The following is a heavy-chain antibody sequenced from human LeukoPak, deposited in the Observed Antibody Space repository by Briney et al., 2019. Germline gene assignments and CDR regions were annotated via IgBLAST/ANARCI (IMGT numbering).Heavy chain of an antibody. CDR1: GYTFTRYG. Sequence: AAVRVSCKASGYTFTRYGTSWVRQAPGQGLERMGWISAYNGNTNYAQKLQGRLTMTTDTSTSTAYMELRSLRSDDTAVYYCARVVEDLFPYYFDYWGQGTLVTVSS. CDR3: ARVVEDLFPYYFDY. V-gene: IGHV1-18*01. J-gene: IGHJ4*02. D-gene: IGHD3-10*01. CDR2: ISAYNGNT.